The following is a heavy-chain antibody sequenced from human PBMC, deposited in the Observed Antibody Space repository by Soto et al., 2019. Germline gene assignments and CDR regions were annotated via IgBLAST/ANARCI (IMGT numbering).Heavy chain of an antibody. CDR1: GGTISSNGFY. J-gene: IGHJ5*02. V-gene: IGHV4-39*01. CDR2: IKYSGGT. D-gene: IGHD3-10*01. Sequence: AGTLSLTCTASGGTISSNGFYWVRLAPPPGRGLEWIGHIKYSGGTHYNPPLKSRVSMSEDTSKIQFSLKRSSVTAAYTAVYYCARLGGSGCYYYVFDHWGQGTLVTVSS. CDR3: ARLGGSGCYYYVFDH.